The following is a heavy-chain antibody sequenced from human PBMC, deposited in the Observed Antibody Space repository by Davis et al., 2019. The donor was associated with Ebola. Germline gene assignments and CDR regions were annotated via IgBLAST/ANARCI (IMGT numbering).Heavy chain of an antibody. CDR2: ISYDGSNK. V-gene: IGHV3-30-3*01. D-gene: IGHD3-3*01. CDR1: GFTFSSYA. J-gene: IGHJ6*03. Sequence: PGGSLRLSCAASGFTFSSYAMHWVRQAPGKGLEWVAVISYDGSNKYYADSVKGRFTISRDNSKNTLYLQMNSLRAEDTAVYYCARYDFWSGYSNYYMDVWGKGTTVTVSS. CDR3: ARYDFWSGYSNYYMDV.